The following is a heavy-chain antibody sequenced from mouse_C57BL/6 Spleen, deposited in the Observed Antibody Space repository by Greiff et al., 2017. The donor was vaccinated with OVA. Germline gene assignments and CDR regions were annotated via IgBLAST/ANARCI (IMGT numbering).Heavy chain of an antibody. CDR2: IDPADSET. D-gene: IGHD1-1*01. Sequence: QVQLQQPGAELVRPGSSVKLSCKASGYTFTSYWMHWVKQRPIQGLEWIGNIDPADSETHYNQKFKDKATLTADKSSSTAYMQLSSLTSEDSADYYCAGGDYYGRSYDWGQGTTLTVSS. CDR1: GYTFTSYW. CDR3: AGGDYYGRSYD. J-gene: IGHJ2*01. V-gene: IGHV1-52*01.